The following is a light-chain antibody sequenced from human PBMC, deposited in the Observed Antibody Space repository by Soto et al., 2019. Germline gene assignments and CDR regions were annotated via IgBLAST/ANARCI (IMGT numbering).Light chain of an antibody. Sequence: QSALTQPPSASGSPGQSVTISCTGTSSDVGGYNYVSWYQQHLGKAPKLMIYEVSGRPSGVPARFSGSKSGNTASLTVSGLQAEDEADYYCSSYAGNIKVVVFGGGTKLTVL. CDR2: EVS. V-gene: IGLV2-8*01. CDR1: SSDVGGYNY. J-gene: IGLJ2*01. CDR3: SSYAGNIKVVV.